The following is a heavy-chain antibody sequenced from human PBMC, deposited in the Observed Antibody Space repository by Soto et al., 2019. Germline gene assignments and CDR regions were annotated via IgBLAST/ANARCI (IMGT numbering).Heavy chain of an antibody. J-gene: IGHJ4*02. CDR3: ARVRPRLLWFGELSGYDY. Sequence: ASVKVSCKASGYTFTSYGISWVRQAPGQGLEWMGWISAYNGNTNYAQKLQGRVTMTTDTSTSTAYMELRSLRPDDTAVYYCARVRPRLLWFGELSGYDYWGQGTLVTV. V-gene: IGHV1-18*01. D-gene: IGHD3-10*01. CDR2: ISAYNGNT. CDR1: GYTFTSYG.